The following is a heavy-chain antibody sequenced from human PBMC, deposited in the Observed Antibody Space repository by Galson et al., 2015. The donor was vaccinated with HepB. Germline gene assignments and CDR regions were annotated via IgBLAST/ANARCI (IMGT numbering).Heavy chain of an antibody. CDR1: GYTFTSYS. V-gene: IGHV1-8*01. J-gene: IGHJ5*02. Sequence: SMMASCKAAGYTFTSYSINWGLQATGQGLVWLGWMNPNSGNTGYAQKFQGRVTIIRNTSISTAYMELSSQRSEDTAVYSCARAGGGAAAGNWFDHWGQGTLVTVSS. CDR3: ARAGGGAAAGNWFDH. CDR2: MNPNSGNT. D-gene: IGHD6-13*01.